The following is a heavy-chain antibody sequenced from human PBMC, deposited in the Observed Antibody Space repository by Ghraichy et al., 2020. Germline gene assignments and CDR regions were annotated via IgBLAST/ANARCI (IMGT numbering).Heavy chain of an antibody. CDR1: GFTFSDYY. Sequence: GESLNISCAASGFTFSDYYMSWIRQAPGKGLEWVSYISGSGSTIYYADSVKGRFTISRDNAKNSLYLQMNSLRAEDTAVYYCASSGVSEDYWGQGTLVTVSS. V-gene: IGHV3-11*01. CDR3: ASSGVSEDY. J-gene: IGHJ4*02. D-gene: IGHD7-27*01. CDR2: ISGSGSTI.